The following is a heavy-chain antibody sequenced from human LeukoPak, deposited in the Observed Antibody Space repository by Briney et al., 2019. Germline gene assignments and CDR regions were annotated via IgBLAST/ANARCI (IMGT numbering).Heavy chain of an antibody. V-gene: IGHV4-59*12. CDR2: IYYSGSGST. CDR3: AREGGVPEASPFDS. J-gene: IGHJ4*02. CDR1: GGSISPYY. Sequence: SETLSLTCTVSGGSISPYYWSWIRQPPGKGLEWIGYIYYSGSGSTNHNPALKSRVTISVDTSKNQFSLTLNSVTAADTAVYYCAREGGVPEASPFDSWGQGTLVTVSS. D-gene: IGHD2-2*01.